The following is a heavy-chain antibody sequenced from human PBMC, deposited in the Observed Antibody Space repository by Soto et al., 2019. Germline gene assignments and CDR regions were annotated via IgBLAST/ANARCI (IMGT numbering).Heavy chain of an antibody. D-gene: IGHD4-4*01. CDR1: GYSFTSYW. J-gene: IGHJ6*02. V-gene: IGHV5-10-1*01. Sequence: GKSLKISCKGSGYSFTSYWISWVRQMPGKGLEWMGRIDPSDSYTNYSPSFQGHVTISADKSISTAYLQWSSLKASDTAMYYCARPGGGLKVTHYYYGMDVWGQGTTVTVSS. CDR2: IDPSDSYT. CDR3: ARPGGGLKVTHYYYGMDV.